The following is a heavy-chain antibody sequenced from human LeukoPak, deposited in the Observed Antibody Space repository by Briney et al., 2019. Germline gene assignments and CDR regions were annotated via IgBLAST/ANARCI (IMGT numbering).Heavy chain of an antibody. CDR3: ARDYILPLETDNGDGFAI. V-gene: IGHV1-18*01. Sequence: GASVKVSCKASGYTFRQYSISWVRQAPGKGFEWMGWVSPSHTTRVYAQEFQGRVTMTADTNTNTVSMELRSLGFDDTAVYFCARDYILPLETDNGDGFAIWGQGTVVTVSS. CDR2: VSPSHTTR. J-gene: IGHJ3*02. D-gene: IGHD3-3*02. CDR1: GYTFRQYS.